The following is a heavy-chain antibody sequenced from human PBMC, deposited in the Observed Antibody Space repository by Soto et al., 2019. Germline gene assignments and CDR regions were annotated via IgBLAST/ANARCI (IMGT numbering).Heavy chain of an antibody. D-gene: IGHD1-26*01. J-gene: IGHJ5*02. Sequence: QVQLVESGGGVVQPGRSLRLSCAASGFTFSSYGMHWVRQAPGKGLEWVAVIWYDGSNKYYADSVKGRFTISRDNSKNTLYLQINSLRAEDTAVYYCARDRWGWFDPWGQGTLVTVSS. V-gene: IGHV3-33*01. CDR1: GFTFSSYG. CDR2: IWYDGSNK. CDR3: ARDRWGWFDP.